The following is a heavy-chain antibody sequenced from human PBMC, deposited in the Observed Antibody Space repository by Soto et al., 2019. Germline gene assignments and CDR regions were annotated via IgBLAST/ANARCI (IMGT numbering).Heavy chain of an antibody. CDR1: GFTFSSYA. J-gene: IGHJ6*02. V-gene: IGHV3-64*02. CDR3: ARDRAPFTMVRGVTDGMDV. CDR2: ISSNGGST. D-gene: IGHD3-10*01. Sequence: VQLVESGEGLVQPGGSLRLSCAASGFTFSSYAMHWVRQAPGKGLEYVSAISSNGGSTYYADSVKGRFTISRDNSKNTLYLQMGSLRAEDMAVYYCARDRAPFTMVRGVTDGMDVWGQGTTVTVSS.